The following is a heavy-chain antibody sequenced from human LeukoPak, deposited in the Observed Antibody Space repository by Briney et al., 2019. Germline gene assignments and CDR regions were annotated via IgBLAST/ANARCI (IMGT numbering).Heavy chain of an antibody. Sequence: GGSLRLSCAASGFTAIANYMSWVRQAPGKGLEWVSVVYIGGNTYYADSVKGRFTISRDNSKNTLYLQMNSLRAEDTAVYYCASGGINMVRGGYYFDYWGQGTLVTVSS. CDR1: GFTAIANY. J-gene: IGHJ4*02. CDR2: VYIGGNT. CDR3: ASGGINMVRGGYYFDY. D-gene: IGHD3-10*01. V-gene: IGHV3-53*01.